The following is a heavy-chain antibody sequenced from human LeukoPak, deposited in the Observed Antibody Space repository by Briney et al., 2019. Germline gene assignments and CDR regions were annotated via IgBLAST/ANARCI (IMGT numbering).Heavy chain of an antibody. Sequence: SQTLSLTCTVSGCSISSGGYYWSWIRQHPGNCLEWIGYIYYSGSTYYNSSLKSRVTISVDTSENQFSLKLSSVTAADTAVYYCARGSWQGYHFDYWGQGTLVTVSS. CDR2: IYYSGST. CDR1: GCSISSGGYY. D-gene: IGHD5-12*01. V-gene: IGHV4-31*03. CDR3: ARGSWQGYHFDY. J-gene: IGHJ4*02.